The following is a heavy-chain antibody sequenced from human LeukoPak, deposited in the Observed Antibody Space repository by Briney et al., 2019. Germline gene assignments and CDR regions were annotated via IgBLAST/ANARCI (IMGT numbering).Heavy chain of an antibody. CDR3: ARMDYGSGSYYKSSYYYYMDV. D-gene: IGHD3-10*01. J-gene: IGHJ6*03. V-gene: IGHV1-69*13. CDR1: GGTFSSYA. CDR2: IIPIFGTA. Sequence: ASVKVSCKASGGTFSSYAISWVRQAPGQGLEWMGGIIPIFGTANYAQKFQGRVTITADESTSTAYMELSSLRSEDTAVYYCARMDYGSGSYYKSSYYYYMDVWGKGTTVTVSS.